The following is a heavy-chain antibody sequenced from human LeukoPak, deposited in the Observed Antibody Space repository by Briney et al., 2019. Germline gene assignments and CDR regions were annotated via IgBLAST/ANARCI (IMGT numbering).Heavy chain of an antibody. CDR1: GFTFSSYW. CDR2: IKQDGSEK. D-gene: IGHD3-3*01. Sequence: PGGSLILSCAASGFTFSSYWMSWVRQAPGKGLEWVANIKQDGSEKYYVDSVKGRFTISRDNARNSLYLEMNSLRDEDTAVYYCATENAYYDFVSGYYRNLNWFDPWGQGTLVTVSS. V-gene: IGHV3-7*01. CDR3: ATENAYYDFVSGYYRNLNWFDP. J-gene: IGHJ5*02.